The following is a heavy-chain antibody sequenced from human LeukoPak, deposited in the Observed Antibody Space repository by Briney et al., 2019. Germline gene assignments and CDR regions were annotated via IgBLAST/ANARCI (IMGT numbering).Heavy chain of an antibody. J-gene: IGHJ4*02. CDR1: GFTFSSYG. Sequence: GGSLRLSCAASGFTFSSYGMSWVRQAPGKGLEWVSGISGSGGSTKYADSVKGRFTISRDNSKNTVYLQMNSLRVEDTAVYYCARDRLEAVADDDYFDYWGQGTLVTVSS. CDR3: ARDRLEAVADDDYFDY. CDR2: ISGSGGST. V-gene: IGHV3-23*01. D-gene: IGHD6-19*01.